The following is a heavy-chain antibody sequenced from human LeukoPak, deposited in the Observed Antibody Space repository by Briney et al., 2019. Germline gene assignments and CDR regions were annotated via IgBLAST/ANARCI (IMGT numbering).Heavy chain of an antibody. CDR3: ARAYRGAYYDNSGSFDY. CDR1: GFTFSTYS. Sequence: PGGSLRLSCAASGFTFSTYSMNWVRQAPGKGLEWISYISSSRSPIYYADSVKGRFTISRDNAKNSLYLQMNSLRAEDTAVYYCARAYRGAYYDNSGSFDYWGQGTLVTVSS. D-gene: IGHD3-22*01. CDR2: ISSSRSPI. V-gene: IGHV3-48*04. J-gene: IGHJ4*02.